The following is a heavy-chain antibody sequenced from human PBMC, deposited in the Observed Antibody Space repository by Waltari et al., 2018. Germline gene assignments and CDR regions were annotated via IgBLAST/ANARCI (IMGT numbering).Heavy chain of an antibody. D-gene: IGHD3-16*01. V-gene: IGHV3-53*01. J-gene: IGHJ2*01. CDR3: ARDVTGYYYFDL. Sequence: EVQLVESGGGFIQPGGSLILSGAASGFTVSTTYLNWVGQAPGKWLEWVSVISRDGTHYADSVKGRFTISRDNSKNTVYLQMNTLRAEDTALYYCARDVTGYYYFDLWGRGTLVTVSS. CDR2: ISRDGT. CDR1: GFTVSTTY.